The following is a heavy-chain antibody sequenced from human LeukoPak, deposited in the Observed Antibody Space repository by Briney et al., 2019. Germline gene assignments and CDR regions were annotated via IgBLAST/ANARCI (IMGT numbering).Heavy chain of an antibody. CDR1: GYTFTSYG. CDR3: ARHDPVGHFLRGMDV. V-gene: IGHV1-69*04. Sequence: SVKVSCKASGYTFTSYGISWVRQAPGQGLEWMGRIIPILGIANYAQKFQGRVTITADKSTSTAYMELSSLRSEDTAVYYCARHDPVGHFLRGMDVWGQGTTVTVSS. D-gene: IGHD2/OR15-2a*01. CDR2: IIPILGIA. J-gene: IGHJ6*02.